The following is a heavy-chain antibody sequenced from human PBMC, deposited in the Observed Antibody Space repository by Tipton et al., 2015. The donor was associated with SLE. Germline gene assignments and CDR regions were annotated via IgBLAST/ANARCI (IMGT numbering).Heavy chain of an antibody. CDR2: ISASGGST. J-gene: IGHJ4*02. V-gene: IGHV3-23*01. Sequence: GSLRLSCAASGFTFSSYAMSWVRQAPGKGLEWVSAISASGGSTWYADSVKGRFTFSRDNSKNTLYLQMNSLRAEDTAVYYCAKDRDFTYYYESYFDYWGQGTLVTVSS. CDR1: GFTFSSYA. CDR3: AKDRDFTYYYESYFDY. D-gene: IGHD3-22*01.